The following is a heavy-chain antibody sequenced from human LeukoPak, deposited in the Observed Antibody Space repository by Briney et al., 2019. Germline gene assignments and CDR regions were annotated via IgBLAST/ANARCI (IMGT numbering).Heavy chain of an antibody. CDR2: ISSSGSML. CDR1: GFTFSDYY. D-gene: IGHD2-2*03. CDR3: ARDLDGYCSSTSCYEIDY. J-gene: IGHJ4*02. V-gene: IGHV3-11*04. Sequence: GGSLRLSCTVSGFTFSDYYMSWVRQAPGKGLEWVSYISSSGSMLHYADSVKGRFTISRDNAKNSLYLQMNSLRAEDTAVYYCARDLDGYCSSTSCYEIDYWGQGTLVTVSS.